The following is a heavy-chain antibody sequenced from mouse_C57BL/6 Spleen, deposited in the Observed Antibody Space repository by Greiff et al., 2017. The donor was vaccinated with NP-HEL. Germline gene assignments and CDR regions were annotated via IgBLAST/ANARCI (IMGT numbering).Heavy chain of an antibody. V-gene: IGHV1-26*01. CDR2: INPNNGGT. D-gene: IGHD2-2*01. CDR1: GYTFTDYY. Sequence: EVQLQQSGPELVKPGASVKISCKASGYTFTDYYMNWVKQSHGKSLEWIGDINPNNGGTSYNQKFKGKATLTVDKSSSTAYMELRSLTSEDSAVYYCARGGGLRPFAYWGQGTLVTVSA. J-gene: IGHJ3*01. CDR3: ARGGGLRPFAY.